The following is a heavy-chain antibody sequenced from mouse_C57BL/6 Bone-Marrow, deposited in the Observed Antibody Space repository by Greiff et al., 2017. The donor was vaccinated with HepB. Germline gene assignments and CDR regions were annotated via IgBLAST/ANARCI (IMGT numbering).Heavy chain of an antibody. D-gene: IGHD2-3*01. CDR2: INPSSGYT. J-gene: IGHJ3*01. Sequence: QVQLQQSGAELAKPGASVKLSCKASGYTFTSYWMHWVKQSPGQGLEWIGYINPSSGYTKYNQKFKDKATLTADKSSSTAYMQLSSLTYEVSAVYYCASFYDGYYGAYWGQGTLVTVSA. CDR1: GYTFTSYW. V-gene: IGHV1-7*01. CDR3: ASFYDGYYGAY.